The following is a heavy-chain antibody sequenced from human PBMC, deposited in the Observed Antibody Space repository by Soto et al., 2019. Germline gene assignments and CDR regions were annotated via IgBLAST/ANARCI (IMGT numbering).Heavy chain of an antibody. Sequence: GGSLRLSCAASGFTFSSYAMSWVRQAPGKGLEWVSAISGSGGSTYYADSVKGRFTISRDNSKNTLYLQMNSLRAEDTAVYYCAKDWMEDIVVVVAAAEPRLGFWDYWGQGTLVTVSS. CDR1: GFTFSSYA. J-gene: IGHJ4*02. CDR3: AKDWMEDIVVVVAAAEPRLGFWDY. CDR2: ISGSGGST. D-gene: IGHD2-15*01. V-gene: IGHV3-23*01.